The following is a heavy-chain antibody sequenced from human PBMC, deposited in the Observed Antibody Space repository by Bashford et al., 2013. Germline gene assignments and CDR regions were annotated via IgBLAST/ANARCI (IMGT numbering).Heavy chain of an antibody. Sequence: SSETLSLTCAVYGGSFSGYYWSWIRQPPGKGLEWIGEINHSGSTNYNPSLKSRVTISVDTSKNQFSLKLSSVTAADTAVYYCAREYWNYPEKWFDPWGQGNPGHRLL. CDR2: INHSGST. V-gene: IGHV4-34*01. CDR3: AREYWNYPEKWFDP. D-gene: IGHD1-7*01. CDR1: GGSFSGYY. J-gene: IGHJ5*02.